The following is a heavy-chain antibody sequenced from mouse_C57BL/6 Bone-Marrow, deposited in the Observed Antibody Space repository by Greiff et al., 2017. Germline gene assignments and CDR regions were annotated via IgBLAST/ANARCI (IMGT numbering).Heavy chain of an antibody. J-gene: IGHJ4*01. CDR3: ARVGYDDGYYVGAMDY. V-gene: IGHV3-6*01. Sequence: ESGPGLVKPSQSLSLTCSVTGYSITSGYYWNWIRQFPGNKLEWMGYISYDGSNNYNPSLKNRISITRDTSKNQFFLKLNSVTTEDTATYYCARVGYDDGYYVGAMDYWGQGTSVTVSS. CDR1: GYSITSGYY. D-gene: IGHD2-3*01. CDR2: ISYDGSN.